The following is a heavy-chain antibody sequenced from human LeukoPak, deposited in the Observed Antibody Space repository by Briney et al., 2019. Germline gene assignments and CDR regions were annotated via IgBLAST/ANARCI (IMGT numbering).Heavy chain of an antibody. CDR2: INAYNGNT. J-gene: IGHJ5*01. CDR1: GYTFNNYG. Sequence: ASVKVSYKASGYTFNNYGISWVRRAPGQGLEWRGWINAYNGNTNYAQKLQGRVTMTTDTSTSTAYMELRSLRSDDTAVYYCARGGGYCSTTSCYTGIIRGWFDSSGQGTLVTVSS. CDR3: ARGGGYCSTTSCYTGIIRGWFDS. D-gene: IGHD2-2*02. V-gene: IGHV1-18*01.